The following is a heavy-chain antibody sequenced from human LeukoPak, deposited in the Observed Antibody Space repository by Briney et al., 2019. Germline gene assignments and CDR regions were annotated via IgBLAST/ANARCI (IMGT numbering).Heavy chain of an antibody. J-gene: IGHJ4*02. CDR2: IYYSGST. D-gene: IGHD7-27*01. CDR1: GGSISSSSYY. CDR3: ASPTGGFDY. V-gene: IGHV4-39*01. Sequence: SETLSLTCTVSGGSISSSSYYWGWIRQPPGKGLEWIGSIYYSGSTYYNPSLKSRVTISVDTSKNQFSLKLSSVTAADTAVYYCASPTGGFDYWGQGTLVTVSS.